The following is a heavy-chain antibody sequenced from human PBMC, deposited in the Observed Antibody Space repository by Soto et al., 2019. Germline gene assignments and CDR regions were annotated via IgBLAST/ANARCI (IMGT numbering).Heavy chain of an antibody. CDR1: GYTFTSYG. CDR2: ISAYSGNT. D-gene: IGHD3-22*01. Sequence: SVKVSCKASGYTFTSYGISWVRQAPGQGLEWMGWISAYSGNTNYAQKLQGRVTMTTDTSTSTAYMELRSLRSDDTAVYYCAREGKYYYDSSGYPPHYWGQGTLVTVSS. CDR3: AREGKYYYDSSGYPPHY. V-gene: IGHV1-18*04. J-gene: IGHJ4*02.